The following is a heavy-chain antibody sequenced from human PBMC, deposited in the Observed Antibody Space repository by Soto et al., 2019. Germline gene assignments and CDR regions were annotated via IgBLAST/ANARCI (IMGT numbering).Heavy chain of an antibody. V-gene: IGHV3-48*01. CDR1: GFTFSSYS. CDR2: ISSSSSTI. D-gene: IGHD2-2*01. CDR3: ARFCSSTSCYGAFDY. Sequence: GGSLRLSCAASGFTFSSYSMNWVRQAPGKGLEWVSYISSSSSTIYYADPVKGRFTISRDNAKNSLYLQMNSLRAEDTAVYYCARFCSSTSCYGAFDYWGQGTLVTVSS. J-gene: IGHJ4*02.